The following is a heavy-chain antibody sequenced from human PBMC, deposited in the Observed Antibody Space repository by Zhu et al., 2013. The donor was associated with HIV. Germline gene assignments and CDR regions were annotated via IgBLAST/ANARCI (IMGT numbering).Heavy chain of an antibody. CDR1: AAPSAPIL. Sequence: QVQLCSLGREVKKPGVLGEGRPARLLAAPSAPILSTGCDRPLDKGVEWMEGHPIFGTTNYAQGFQGRVTITADESSSAVYMELSNLRSEDTAMYYCARVGGYCSSTSCWSSAAMDVWGQGTTVTVSS. CDR2: HPIFGTT. D-gene: IGHD2-2*01. J-gene: IGHJ6*02. V-gene: IGHV1-69*18. CDR3: ARVGGYCSSTSCWSSAAMDV.